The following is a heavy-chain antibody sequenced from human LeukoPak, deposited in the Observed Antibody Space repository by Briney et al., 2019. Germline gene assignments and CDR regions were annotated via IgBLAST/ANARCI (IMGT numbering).Heavy chain of an antibody. CDR2: MINYGRTT. CDR1: GYSFSSDR. D-gene: IGHD3-10*01. J-gene: IGHJ4*02. V-gene: IGHV3-74*01. Sequence: GWFMRPSCAACGYSFSSDRLHLRHPVPKKVLVCVSRMINYGRTTEYALSVKDRFHLSRENVQNTLYLQMNSLNAEDTAVYYCARDVGGAGSFWGQGTLVTVSS. CDR3: ARDVGGAGSF.